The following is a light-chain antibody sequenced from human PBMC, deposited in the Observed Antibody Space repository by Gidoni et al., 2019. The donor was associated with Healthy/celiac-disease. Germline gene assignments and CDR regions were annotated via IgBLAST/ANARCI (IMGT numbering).Light chain of an antibody. CDR2: GAS. CDR1: QSVSSSY. Sequence: ELVLTQSPGTLSLSPGERATLSCRASQSVSSSYLAWYHQKPGQAPRLLIYGASSRATGIPDRFSGSGSGTDFTLTISRLEPEDFAVYYCQQYGSSPPYTFGQWTKLEIK. V-gene: IGKV3-20*01. J-gene: IGKJ2*01. CDR3: QQYGSSPPYT.